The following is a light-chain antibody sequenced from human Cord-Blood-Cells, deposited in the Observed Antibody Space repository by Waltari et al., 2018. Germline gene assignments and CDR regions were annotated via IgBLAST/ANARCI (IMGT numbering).Light chain of an antibody. CDR3: QQSYSTPCT. V-gene: IGKV1-39*01. CDR1: QGISSY. Sequence: DIQMTQSPSSLSASVRDRVTITCRASQGISSYLNWYQQKPGKAPKLLIYAASSLQSGVPSRFSGSGSGTDFTLTISSLQPEDFATYYCQQSYSTPCTFGPGTKVDIK. J-gene: IGKJ3*01. CDR2: AAS.